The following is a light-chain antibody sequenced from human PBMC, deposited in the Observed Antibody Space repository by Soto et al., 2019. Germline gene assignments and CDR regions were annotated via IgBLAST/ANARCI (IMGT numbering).Light chain of an antibody. CDR2: GAS. Sequence: MMMTQSPATLSVSPGERVTLSCRTSHSGNSHVAWYQQKPGQAPRLLLYGASTRATGIPVRLGRSRFGTLFSLISIMRKAEGFPVYSFCLYKIWFLFGPGTRVEIK. CDR1: HSGNSH. J-gene: IGKJ5*01. V-gene: IGKV3-15*01. CDR3: CLYKIWFL.